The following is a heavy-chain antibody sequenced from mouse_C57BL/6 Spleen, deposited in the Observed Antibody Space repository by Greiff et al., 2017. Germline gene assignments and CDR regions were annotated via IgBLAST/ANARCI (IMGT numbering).Heavy chain of an antibody. D-gene: IGHD3-2*02. CDR3: ASPDSSGYDARDY. J-gene: IGHJ4*01. V-gene: IGHV1-7*01. CDR2: INPSSGYT. CDR1: GYTFTSYW. Sequence: QVQLQQSGAELAKPGASVKLSCKASGYTFTSYWMHWVKQRPGQGLEWIGYINPSSGYTKYNQKFKDKATLTADKSSSTAYMQLSSLTYEYSAVYYCASPDSSGYDARDYRGQGTSVTVSS.